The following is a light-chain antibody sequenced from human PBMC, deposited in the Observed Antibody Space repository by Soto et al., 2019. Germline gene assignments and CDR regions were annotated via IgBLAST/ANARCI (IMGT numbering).Light chain of an antibody. Sequence: QSVLTQPASVSGSPGQSITISCTGTSSDVGSYDLVSWYQQHPGKAPKVMIYEGSKRPSGVSNRFSGSKSGNTASLTISGLQAEDEADYYCCSYAGSSTYVFGTGTKRTVL. J-gene: IGLJ1*01. V-gene: IGLV2-23*01. CDR1: SSDVGSYDL. CDR3: CSYAGSSTYV. CDR2: EGS.